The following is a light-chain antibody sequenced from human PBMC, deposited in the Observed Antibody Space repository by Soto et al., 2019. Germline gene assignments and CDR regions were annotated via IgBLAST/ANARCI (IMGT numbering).Light chain of an antibody. J-gene: IGKJ4*01. CDR3: HQYYTPPLT. CDR1: QSVLYSSNNKNY. CDR2: WAS. Sequence: DIVMTQSPDSLAVSLGERATINCKSSQSVLYSSNNKNYLSWYQQKPGQPPKLIIYWASIRDSGVPDRFSGSGSGTDFTLTISSLQAEDVAVYYCHQYYTPPLTFGGGTKVAIK. V-gene: IGKV4-1*01.